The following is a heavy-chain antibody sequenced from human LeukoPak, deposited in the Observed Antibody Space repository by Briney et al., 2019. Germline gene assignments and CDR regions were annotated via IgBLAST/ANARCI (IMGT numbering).Heavy chain of an antibody. V-gene: IGHV3-33*01. CDR3: ARDEGYFQH. J-gene: IGHJ1*01. CDR1: GFTFSTYG. Sequence: PGRSLRLSCAASGFTFSTYGMHWVRQAPGKGLEWVAVIWYDGSNKYYADSVKGRFTISRDNAKNSLYLQMNSLRAEDTAVYYCARDEGYFQHWGQGTLVTVSS. CDR2: IWYDGSNK.